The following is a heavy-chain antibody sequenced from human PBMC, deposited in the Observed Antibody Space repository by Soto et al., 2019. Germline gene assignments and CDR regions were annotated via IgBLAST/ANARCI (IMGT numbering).Heavy chain of an antibody. J-gene: IGHJ6*02. CDR3: ARDWTGNTCPCLDV. V-gene: IGHV3-23*01. D-gene: IGHD2-8*02. CDR2: SGGSGGTT. CDR1: GFIFNNYA. Sequence: EVQLWESGGGLVQPGGSLRLSCAASGFIFNNYALTWARQSPGKGLEWVSTSGGSGGTTYYADSVKGRFTISRDSSKNTLSLQMNSLRVEDTATYYCARDWTGNTCPCLDVWGQGTTVSVSS.